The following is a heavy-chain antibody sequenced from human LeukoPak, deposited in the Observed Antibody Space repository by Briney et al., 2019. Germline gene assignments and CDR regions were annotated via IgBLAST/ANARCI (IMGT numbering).Heavy chain of an antibody. CDR1: GYTFTSYD. V-gene: IGHV1-8*01. J-gene: IGHJ5*02. CDR3: ARGGSITGMEDWFDP. Sequence: GASVKVSCKASGYTFTSYDINWVRQATGQGLEWMGWMNPNSGNTGYAQKFQGRVTMTRNTSISTAYMELSSLRSEDTAVYHCARGGSITGMEDWFDPWGQGTLVTVSS. CDR2: MNPNSGNT. D-gene: IGHD3-10*01.